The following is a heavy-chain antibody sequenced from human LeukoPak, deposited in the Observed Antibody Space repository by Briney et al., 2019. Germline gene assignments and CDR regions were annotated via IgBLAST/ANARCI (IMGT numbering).Heavy chain of an antibody. V-gene: IGHV3-7*01. CDR3: ARENPPTGDAFDI. D-gene: IGHD1-1*01. Sequence: GGSLRLSCAASGFTFSGYWMSWVRQAPGKGLGWVANIKQDGSEKYYVDSVKGRFTISRDNAKNSLYLQMNSLRAEDTAVYYCARENPPTGDAFDIWGQGTMVTVSS. J-gene: IGHJ3*02. CDR1: GFTFSGYW. CDR2: IKQDGSEK.